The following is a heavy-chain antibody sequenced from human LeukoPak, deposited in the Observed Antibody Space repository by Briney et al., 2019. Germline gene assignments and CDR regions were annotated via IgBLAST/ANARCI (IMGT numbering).Heavy chain of an antibody. V-gene: IGHV1-69*13. CDR2: IIPIFVTA. J-gene: IGHJ4*02. D-gene: IGHD6-19*01. CDR1: GGTFSNYV. CDR3: ARGTSGWYSEY. Sequence: SVKVSCKASGGTFSNYVINWVRQAPGQGLEWMGGIIPIFVTAHYSQKFQGRVTITADEPTSTAYMELSSLRSEDTAMYYCARGTSGWYSEYWGQGTLVTVSS.